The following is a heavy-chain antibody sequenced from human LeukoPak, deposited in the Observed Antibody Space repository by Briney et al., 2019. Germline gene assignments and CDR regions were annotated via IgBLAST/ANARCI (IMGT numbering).Heavy chain of an antibody. CDR2: IYYSGST. J-gene: IGHJ3*02. CDR3: AREDDILDAFDI. D-gene: IGHD3-9*01. Sequence: SDTLSLTCTVSGGSVSSGSYYWSWIRQPPGKGLEWIGYIYYSGSTNYNPSLKSRVTISVDTSKNQFSLKLSSVTAADTAVYYCAREDDILDAFDIWGQGTMVTVSS. V-gene: IGHV4-61*01. CDR1: GGSVSSGSYY.